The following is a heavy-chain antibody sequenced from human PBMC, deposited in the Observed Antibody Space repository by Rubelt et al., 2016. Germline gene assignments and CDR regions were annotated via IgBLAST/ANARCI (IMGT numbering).Heavy chain of an antibody. CDR1: GFTFSSYG. CDR3: ARQARYMDV. CDR2: IWYDGSNK. D-gene: IGHD3-9*01. Sequence: QVQLVESGGGVVQPGRSLRLSCAASGFTFSSYGMHWVRQAPGKGLEWVAVIWYDGSNKYYADSVKGRFTISRDNSKNTLYLQMNSLRADDTAVYYCARQARYMDVWGQGTTVTVS. V-gene: IGHV3-33*01. J-gene: IGHJ6*02.